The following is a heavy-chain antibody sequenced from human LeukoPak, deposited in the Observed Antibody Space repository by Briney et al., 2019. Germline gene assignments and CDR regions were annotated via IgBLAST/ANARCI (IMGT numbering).Heavy chain of an antibody. CDR2: ISSSSSTI. Sequence: PGGSLRLSCAASGFTFSSYSMNWVRQAPGKGLEWVSYISSSSSTIYYADSVKGRFTISRDNAKNSLYLQMNSLRAEDTAVYYCARDPEMRYFDYWGQGTLVTVSS. V-gene: IGHV3-48*01. CDR1: GFTFSSYS. D-gene: IGHD5-24*01. CDR3: ARDPEMRYFDY. J-gene: IGHJ4*02.